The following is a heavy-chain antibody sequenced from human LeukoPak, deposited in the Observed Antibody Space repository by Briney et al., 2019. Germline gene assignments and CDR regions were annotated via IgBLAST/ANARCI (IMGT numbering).Heavy chain of an antibody. V-gene: IGHV1-18*01. CDR2: ISAYNGNT. Sequence: PSASVKVSCKASGYTFTSYGISWVRQAPGQGLEWMGWISAYNGNTNYAQKLQGRVTMTTDTSTGTAYMELRSLRSDDTAVYYCARAARHSSSAKFDYWGQGTLVTVSS. CDR3: ARAARHSSSAKFDY. J-gene: IGHJ4*02. CDR1: GYTFTSYG. D-gene: IGHD6-6*01.